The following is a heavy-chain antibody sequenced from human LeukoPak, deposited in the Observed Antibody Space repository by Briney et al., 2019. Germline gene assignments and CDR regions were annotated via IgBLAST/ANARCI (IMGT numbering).Heavy chain of an antibody. CDR3: ATVGRPKWELLPED. J-gene: IGHJ4*02. V-gene: IGHV1-24*01. CDR1: GYTLTELS. Sequence: GASVKVSCKVSGYTLTELSMHWVRQAPGKGLEWMGGFDPEDGETIYAQKFQGRVTMTEDTSTDTAYMELSSLRSEDTAVYYCATVGRPKWELLPEDWGQGTLVTVSS. CDR2: FDPEDGET. D-gene: IGHD1-26*01.